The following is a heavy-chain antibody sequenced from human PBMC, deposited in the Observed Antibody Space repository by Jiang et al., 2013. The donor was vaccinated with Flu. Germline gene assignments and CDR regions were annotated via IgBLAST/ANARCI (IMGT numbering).Heavy chain of an antibody. Sequence: GPGLVKSSETLSLTCTLSDGSIGSSSYYWGWIRQPPGKGLEWIGGIHYSGSAYYNPSLKSRVTISVDTSKSQFSLRLTSVTAADTAIYYCARRPGGHWGQGTLVTVSS. CDR2: IHYSGSA. CDR3: ARRPGGH. V-gene: IGHV4-39*01. D-gene: IGHD6-25*01. J-gene: IGHJ4*02. CDR1: DGSIGSSSYY.